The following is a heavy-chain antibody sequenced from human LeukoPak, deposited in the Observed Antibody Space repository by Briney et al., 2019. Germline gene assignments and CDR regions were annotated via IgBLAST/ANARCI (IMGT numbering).Heavy chain of an antibody. Sequence: SETLSLTCTVSGGSISSYYWSWIRQPPGKGLEWIGYIYYSGSTNYNPSLKSRVTISVDTSKNQFSLKLSSVTAADTAVYYCARMGSGWPHYYYGMDVWGQGTTVTVS. D-gene: IGHD6-19*01. V-gene: IGHV4-59*01. CDR1: GGSISSYY. J-gene: IGHJ6*02. CDR2: IYYSGST. CDR3: ARMGSGWPHYYYGMDV.